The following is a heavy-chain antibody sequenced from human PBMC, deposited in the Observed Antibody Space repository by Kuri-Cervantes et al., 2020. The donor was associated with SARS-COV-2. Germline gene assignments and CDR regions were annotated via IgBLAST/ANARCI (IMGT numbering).Heavy chain of an antibody. J-gene: IGHJ3*01. CDR2: IWYDGSNK. CDR1: GFTFSSYG. D-gene: IGHD6-13*01. CDR3: AKEGIASYDPLDV. V-gene: IGHV3-33*06. Sequence: GESLKISCAASGFTFSSYGMHWVRQAPGKGLEWVAVIWYDGSNKYYADSVKGRFTISRDNSKNTLYLQMNSLRAEDTAVYYCAKEGIASYDPLDVWGLGTMVTVSS.